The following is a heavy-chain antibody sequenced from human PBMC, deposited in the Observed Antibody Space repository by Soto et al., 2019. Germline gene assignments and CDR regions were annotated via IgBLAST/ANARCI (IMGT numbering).Heavy chain of an antibody. CDR2: MYNTGST. V-gene: IGHV4-59*01. CDR3: ARDLWGYCGADCYPLDV. Sequence: QVRLQESGPGLVKPSETLSLTCTVSGGSISSYYWSWIRQPPGKGLEWIGYMYNTGSTIYNPSLTSRVTISVDXSXNXFSLKLNSVTAADTAVYYCARDLWGYCGADCYPLDVWGQGTTVTVSS. D-gene: IGHD2-21*02. J-gene: IGHJ6*02. CDR1: GGSISSYY.